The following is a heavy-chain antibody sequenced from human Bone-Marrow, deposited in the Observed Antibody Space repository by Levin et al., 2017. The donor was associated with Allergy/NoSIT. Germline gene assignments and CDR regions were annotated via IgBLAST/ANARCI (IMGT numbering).Heavy chain of an antibody. CDR2: ISASGGST. CDR3: AKDYDSSGDYLFDY. CDR1: GFTFSSYA. Sequence: GGSLRLSCAASGFTFSSYAMSWVRQAPGKGLEWVSAISASGGSTYYADSVKGRFTISRDNSKNTLFLQMNSLRAEDTAVYYCAKDYDSSGDYLFDYWGQGTLVTVSS. D-gene: IGHD3-22*01. V-gene: IGHV3-23*01. J-gene: IGHJ4*02.